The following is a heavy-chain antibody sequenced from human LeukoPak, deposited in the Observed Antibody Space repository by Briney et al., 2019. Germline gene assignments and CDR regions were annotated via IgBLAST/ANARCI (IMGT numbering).Heavy chain of an antibody. D-gene: IGHD5-18*01. CDR2: ISHDGSNK. Sequence: GGSLRLSCAASGFTFDNYALHWVRQAPGKGLEWVALISHDGSNKYYGDSVKGRFTISRDNSKNTLYLQMNSLRAEDTAVYYCARDLGEWILFPTTPGTIDYWGQGTLVTVSS. J-gene: IGHJ4*02. CDR1: GFTFDNYA. V-gene: IGHV3-30-3*01. CDR3: ARDLGEWILFPTTPGTIDY.